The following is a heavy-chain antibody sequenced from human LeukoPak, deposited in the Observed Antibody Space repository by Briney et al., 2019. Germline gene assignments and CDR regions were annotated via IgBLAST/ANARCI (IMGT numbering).Heavy chain of an antibody. CDR2: VNDNGAAT. Sequence: GGSLRLSCAASGFTFSNYAMSWVRQAPGKGLKWVATVNDNGAATYYADPVKGRFTISRDNSKNTLYLQMNSLRPEDTAVYYCAKVLSKGGGYYLTDYWGQGTLVTVSS. CDR3: AKVLSKGGGYYLTDY. V-gene: IGHV3-23*01. J-gene: IGHJ4*02. CDR1: GFTFSNYA. D-gene: IGHD3-22*01.